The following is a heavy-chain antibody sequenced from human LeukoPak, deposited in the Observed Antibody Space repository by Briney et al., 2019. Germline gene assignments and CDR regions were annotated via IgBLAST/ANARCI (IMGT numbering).Heavy chain of an antibody. V-gene: IGHV4-59*01. CDR2: IYYSGST. CDR1: GGSISSYY. CDR3: ARDLPSFGMDV. J-gene: IGHJ6*02. Sequence: SETLSLTCTVSGGSISSYYWSWIRQPPGKGLEWIGYIYYSGSTNYNPSLKSRVTISVDTSKSQFSLKLGSVTAADTAVYYCARDLPSFGMDVWGQGTTVTVSS.